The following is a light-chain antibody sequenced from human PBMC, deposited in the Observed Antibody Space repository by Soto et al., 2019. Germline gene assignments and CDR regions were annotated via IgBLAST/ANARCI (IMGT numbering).Light chain of an antibody. Sequence: DIVMTQSPDSLPVSLGERATINCKSSQNVFYSSNNKNSFAWYQQKPGQPPKLLIFWASTRDSGVPDRFSGTGCGTDFKPSISSLQAEYGADYYCQHDYSSTPTFGQGTKVDI. CDR2: WAS. CDR1: QNVFYSSNNKNS. V-gene: IGKV4-1*01. J-gene: IGKJ1*01. CDR3: QHDYSSTPT.